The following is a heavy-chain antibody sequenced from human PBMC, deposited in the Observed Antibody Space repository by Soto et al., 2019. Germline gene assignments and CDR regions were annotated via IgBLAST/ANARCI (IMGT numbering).Heavy chain of an antibody. J-gene: IGHJ3*02. CDR3: AREPRGGAAAGTDI. V-gene: IGHV3-7*01. CDR1: GFTFSSYW. CDR2: IKQDGSEK. D-gene: IGHD6-13*01. Sequence: GGSLRLSCAASGFTFSSYWMSWVRQAPGKGLEWVANIKQDGSEKYYVDSVKGRFTISRDNAKNSLYLQMNSLRAEDTAVYYCAREPRGGAAAGTDIWGQGTMVTVSS.